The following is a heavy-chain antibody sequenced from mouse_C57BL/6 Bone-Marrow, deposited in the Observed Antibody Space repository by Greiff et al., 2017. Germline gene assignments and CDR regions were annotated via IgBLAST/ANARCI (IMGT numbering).Heavy chain of an antibody. CDR2: IYPGDGDT. CDR1: GYAFSSSW. D-gene: IGHD2-5*01. Sequence: ESGPELVKPGASVKISCKASGYAFSSSWMNWVKQRPGKGLEWIGRIYPGDGDTNYNGKFKGKATLTADKSSSTAYMQLSSLTSEDSAVYFCARLGAYYSNYDAMDYWGQGTSVTVSS. CDR3: ARLGAYYSNYDAMDY. V-gene: IGHV1-82*01. J-gene: IGHJ4*01.